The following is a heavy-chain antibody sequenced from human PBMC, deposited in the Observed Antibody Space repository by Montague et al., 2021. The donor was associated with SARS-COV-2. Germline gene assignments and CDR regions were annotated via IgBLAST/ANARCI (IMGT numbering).Heavy chain of an antibody. D-gene: IGHD4-17*01. V-gene: IGHV4-39*07. CDR2: IYYSGST. Sequence: SETLSLTCTVSGGSISSSGYYWGWIRQPPGKGLEWIGSIYYSGSTYYNPSLKSRVTISVDTSKNQFSLKLSPVTAADTAVYYCARDYGDYGSGYYYGMDVWGQGTTVTVSS. J-gene: IGHJ6*02. CDR1: GGSISSSGYY. CDR3: ARDYGDYGSGYYYGMDV.